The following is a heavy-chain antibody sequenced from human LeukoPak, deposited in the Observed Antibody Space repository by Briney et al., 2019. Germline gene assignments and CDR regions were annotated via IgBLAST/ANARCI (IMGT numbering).Heavy chain of an antibody. J-gene: IGHJ4*02. CDR2: IYYSGST. Sequence: SETLSLTCTVSGGSISSYYWSWIRQPPGKGLEWIGYIYYSGSTNYNPSLKSRVTISVDTSKNQFSLKLSSVTAADTAVYYCARLWGYSGSYYGGFVDYWGQGTLVTVSS. CDR1: GGSISSYY. V-gene: IGHV4-59*01. CDR3: ARLWGYSGSYYGGFVDY. D-gene: IGHD1-26*01.